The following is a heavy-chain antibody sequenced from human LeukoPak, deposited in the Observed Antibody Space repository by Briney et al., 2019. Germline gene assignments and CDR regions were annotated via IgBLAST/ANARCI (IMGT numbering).Heavy chain of an antibody. CDR3: AKEPSV. J-gene: IGHJ4*02. V-gene: IGHV4-59*01. CDR1: GDSIINYY. CDR2: IYYTGTT. Sequence: KPSETLSLTCSVSGDSIINYYWSWIRQSPEKGLEWIGCIYYTGTTKYNPSLESRVFMSVDTSKNQFSLRLTSVTVADTAVYYCAKEPSVWGQGILVTVSS.